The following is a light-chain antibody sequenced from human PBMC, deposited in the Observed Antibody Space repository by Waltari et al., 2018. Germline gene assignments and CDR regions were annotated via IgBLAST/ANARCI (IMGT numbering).Light chain of an antibody. V-gene: IGLV2-14*03. CDR1: SSDVGGYNY. CDR2: DVS. Sequence: QSALTQPASVSGSPGQSITISCTGTSSDVGGYNYVSWYQQHPGKAPKLMIYDVSKWPSGVSNRFSGSKSGNTASLTISGLEAEDEADYYCSSSTSSSTLVFGGGTKLTVL. CDR3: SSSTSSSTLV. J-gene: IGLJ3*02.